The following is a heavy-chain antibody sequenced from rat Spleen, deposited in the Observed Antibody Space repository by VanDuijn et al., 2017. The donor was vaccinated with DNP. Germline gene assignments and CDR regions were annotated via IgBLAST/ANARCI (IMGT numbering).Heavy chain of an antibody. CDR1: GFALSDYY. D-gene: IGHD5-1*01. CDR2: IIYDGSST. J-gene: IGHJ1*01. V-gene: IGHV5-22*01. Sequence: EVQLVESGGGLVQPGRALNLSCKASGFALSDYYMAWVRQTPKTGLEWVATIIYDGSSTYYGDSVKGRFTISRDDAKNTLYLQMNSLRSEDTATYYCARGSGTYYWYFDFWGPGTMVTVSS. CDR3: ARGSGTYYWYFDF.